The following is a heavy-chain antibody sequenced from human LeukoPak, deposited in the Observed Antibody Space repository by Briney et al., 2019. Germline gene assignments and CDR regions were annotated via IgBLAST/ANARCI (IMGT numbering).Heavy chain of an antibody. V-gene: IGHV3-53*01. CDR1: GFTFSINA. CDR3: ARDLSYYGMDV. Sequence: PGGSLRLSCAASGFTFSINAMSWVRQAPGKGLEWVSVIYRGGSTYYADSVKGRFTISRDNSKNTLYLQMNSLRAEDTAVYYCARDLSYYGMDVWGQGTTVTVS. J-gene: IGHJ6*02. CDR2: IYRGGST. D-gene: IGHD2/OR15-2a*01.